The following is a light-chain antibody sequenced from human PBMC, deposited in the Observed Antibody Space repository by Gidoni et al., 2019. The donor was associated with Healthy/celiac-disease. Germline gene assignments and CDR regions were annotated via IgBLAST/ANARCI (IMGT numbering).Light chain of an antibody. CDR1: QSVSSY. CDR2: DAT. V-gene: IGKV3-11*01. Sequence: EIVLTQSPATLSLSPGERATLSWRASQSVSSYLAWYQQQPGQAPRLLIYDATNRATGIPARFSGGGSGTDFTLTISSLHPEDFAVYYCQQRSNWLTFGEGTRVEIK. CDR3: QQRSNWLT. J-gene: IGKJ4*01.